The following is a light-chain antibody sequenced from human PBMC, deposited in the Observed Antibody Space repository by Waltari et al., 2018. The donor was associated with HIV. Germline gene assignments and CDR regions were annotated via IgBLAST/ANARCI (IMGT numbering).Light chain of an antibody. CDR2: GAT. V-gene: IGKV3-20*01. J-gene: IGKJ3*01. Sequence: EIVLRQSPGTLSLSPGERATLSCRASQSVSSSYLALYQHKPGQAPRLLIYGATSRATGIPDRCSGSGSGTDFTLTISRLEPEEFAVYFCQQYGTSFTFGPGTKVDIK. CDR3: QQYGTSFT. CDR1: QSVSSSY.